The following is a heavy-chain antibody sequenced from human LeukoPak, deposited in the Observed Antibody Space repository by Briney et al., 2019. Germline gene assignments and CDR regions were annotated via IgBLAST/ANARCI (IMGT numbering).Heavy chain of an antibody. V-gene: IGHV3-15*01. D-gene: IGHD3-9*01. CDR1: GFTFSGAW. CDR2: IKSISDGGTT. CDR3: ARYFGESGSQYYFDY. J-gene: IGHJ4*02. Sequence: PGGSLRLSCAASGFTFSGAWMSWVRQAPGKGLEWVGRIKSISDGGTTDYAAPVKGGFTISRDDSENTLYLQMNSLKTEDTAVYYCARYFGESGSQYYFDYWGQGTLVTVSS.